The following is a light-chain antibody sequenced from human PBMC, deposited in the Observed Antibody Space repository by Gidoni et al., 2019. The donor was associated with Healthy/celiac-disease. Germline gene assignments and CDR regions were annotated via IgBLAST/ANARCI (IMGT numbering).Light chain of an antibody. CDR2: GAS. J-gene: IGKJ1*01. CDR3: QQYGSSLWT. V-gene: IGKV3-20*01. Sequence: DIVLTQSPGTLSLSPVERATLSCRASQSVSSSYLAWYQQKPGQAPRLLIYGASSRATGIPDRFSGSGSGTDFTLTISRLEPEDFAVYYCQQYGSSLWTFGQGTKVEIK. CDR1: QSVSSSY.